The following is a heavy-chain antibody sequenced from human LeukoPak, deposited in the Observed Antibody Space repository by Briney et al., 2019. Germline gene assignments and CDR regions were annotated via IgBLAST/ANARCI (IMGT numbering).Heavy chain of an antibody. V-gene: IGHV3-7*01. CDR1: GFTFSNYW. Sequence: PGGSLRLSCAASGFTFSNYWMTWVRQAPGKGLEWVANIKQDGSHKYYVDSVKGRLTISRDNAKNSVYLQVNSLTVEDTAVYYCARIGYSSSSLDYWGQGTPVTVSS. CDR3: ARIGYSSSSLDY. J-gene: IGHJ4*02. D-gene: IGHD6-13*01. CDR2: IKQDGSHK.